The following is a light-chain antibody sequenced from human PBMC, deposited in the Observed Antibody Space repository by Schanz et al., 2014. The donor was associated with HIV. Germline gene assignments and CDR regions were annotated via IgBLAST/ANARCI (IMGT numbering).Light chain of an antibody. CDR1: SSDVGNYNY. CDR3: SPYTSRNTLL. J-gene: IGLJ2*01. V-gene: IGLV2-14*03. CDR2: DVN. Sequence: QSVLTQPASVSGSPGQSITISCTGTSSDVGNYNYVSWYQQLPGKAPKLMIYDVNYRPSGVSNRFSGSKSGNTASLTISGLQAEDEADYYCSPYTSRNTLLFGGGTKLTVL.